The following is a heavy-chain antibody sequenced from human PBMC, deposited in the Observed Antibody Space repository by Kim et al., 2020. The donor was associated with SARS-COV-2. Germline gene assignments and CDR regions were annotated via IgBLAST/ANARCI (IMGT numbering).Heavy chain of an antibody. CDR3: ASGASYPGYSSSWYFDY. J-gene: IGHJ4*02. CDR2: IIPIFGTA. Sequence: SVKVSCKASGGTFSSYAISWVRQAPGQGLEWMGGIIPIFGTANYAQKFQGRVTITADESTSTAYMELSSLRSEDTAVYYCASGASYPGYSSSWYFDYWGQGTLVTVSS. D-gene: IGHD6-13*01. V-gene: IGHV1-69*13. CDR1: GGTFSSYA.